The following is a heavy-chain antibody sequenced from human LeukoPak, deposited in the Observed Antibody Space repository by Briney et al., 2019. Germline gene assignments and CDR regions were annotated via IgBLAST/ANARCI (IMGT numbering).Heavy chain of an antibody. CDR2: IYYSGGT. CDR3: ARRSSSPHILIDY. CDR1: GGSISSSSYY. Sequence: PSETLSLTCTVSGGSISSSSYYWGWIRQPPGKGLEWIGSIYYSGGTYYNPSLKSRVTISVDTSKYQFSLKLSSVTAADTAVYYYARRSSSPHILIDYWGQGTLVTVSS. D-gene: IGHD6-6*01. V-gene: IGHV4-39*01. J-gene: IGHJ4*02.